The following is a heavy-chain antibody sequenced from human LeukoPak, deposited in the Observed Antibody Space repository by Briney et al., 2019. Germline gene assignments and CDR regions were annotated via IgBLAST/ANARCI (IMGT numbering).Heavy chain of an antibody. D-gene: IGHD5-24*01. J-gene: IGHJ4*02. V-gene: IGHV4-38-2*02. CDR3: ARVGERWLSTLDY. CDR2: IYHSGST. Sequence: SETLSLTCTVSGYSISSGYYWGWIRQPPGKGLEWIGSIYHSGSTYYNPSLKSRVTISVDTSKNQFSLKLSSVTAADTAVYYCARVGERWLSTLDYWGQGTLVTVSS. CDR1: GYSISSGYY.